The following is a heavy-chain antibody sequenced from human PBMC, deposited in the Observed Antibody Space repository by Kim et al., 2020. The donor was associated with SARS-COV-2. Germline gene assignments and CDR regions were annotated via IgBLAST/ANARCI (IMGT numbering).Heavy chain of an antibody. CDR3: ASPFLGESRNAFDI. D-gene: IGHD3-16*01. CDR2: ISGSGDST. J-gene: IGHJ3*02. Sequence: GGSLRLSCTASGFSFSSYAMSWVRQTPGKGLEWVSSISGSGDSTYYADSVKGRFTVSRDNSKLYLQMNSLRAEDTAVYYCASPFLGESRNAFDIWGQGTMVTVSS. CDR1: GFSFSSYA. V-gene: IGHV3-23*01.